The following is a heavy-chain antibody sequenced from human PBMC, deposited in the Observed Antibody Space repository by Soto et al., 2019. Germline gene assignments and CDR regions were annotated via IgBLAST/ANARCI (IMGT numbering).Heavy chain of an antibody. CDR1: GFAFRSYW. J-gene: IGHJ5*02. Sequence: EVQLVESGGGLVQPGGSLRLSCAASGFAFRSYWMHWVRQVPGKGVVWVSRINNDETTTNYADSVKGRFTISRDNAENTLYLQMNSLRVEDTAVYYCASGVVGGVIVHWGQGTLVTVSS. V-gene: IGHV3-74*01. CDR3: ASGVVGGVIVH. D-gene: IGHD3-16*01. CDR2: INNDETTT.